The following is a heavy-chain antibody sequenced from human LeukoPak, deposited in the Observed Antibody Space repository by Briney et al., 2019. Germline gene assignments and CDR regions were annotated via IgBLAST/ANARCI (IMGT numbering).Heavy chain of an antibody. CDR2: IIPIFGTA. CDR1: GGTFSSYA. D-gene: IGHD3-22*01. J-gene: IGHJ4*02. V-gene: IGHV1-69*05. CDR3: AKERIGWYYDTLFDY. Sequence: SVKVSCKASGGTFSSYAISWVRQAPGQGLEWMGGIIPIFGTANYAQKFQGRVTITTDESTSTAYMELSSLRSEDTAVYYCAKERIGWYYDTLFDYWGQGTLVTVSS.